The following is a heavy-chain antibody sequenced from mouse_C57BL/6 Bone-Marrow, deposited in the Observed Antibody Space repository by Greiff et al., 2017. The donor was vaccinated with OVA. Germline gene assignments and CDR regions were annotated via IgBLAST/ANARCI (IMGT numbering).Heavy chain of an antibody. CDR3: ARDATGSWFAY. J-gene: IGHJ3*01. CDR2: SRNKANDYTT. CDR1: GFTFSDLH. V-gene: IGHV7-1*01. Sequence: EVQGVESGGGLVQSGRSLRLSCATSGFTFSDLHMEWVRQAPGKGLEWIAASRNKANDYTTEYSASVKGRFIVSRDTSQSILYLQMNALRAEDTAIYYCARDATGSWFAYWGQGTLVTVSA. D-gene: IGHD2-2*01.